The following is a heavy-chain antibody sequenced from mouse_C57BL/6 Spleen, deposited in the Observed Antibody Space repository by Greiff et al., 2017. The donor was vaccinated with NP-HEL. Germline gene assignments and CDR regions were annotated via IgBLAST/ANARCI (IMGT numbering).Heavy chain of an antibody. CDR1: GYSFTGYY. CDR3: ARRGYYGSSYYFDY. CDR2: INPSTGGT. Sequence: EVQLQQSGPELVKPGASVKISCKASGYSFTGYYMNWVKQSPEKSLEWIGEINPSTGGTTYNQKFKAKATLTVDKSSSTAYMQLKSLTSEDSAVYYCARRGYYGSSYYFDYWGQVTTLTVSS. D-gene: IGHD1-1*01. V-gene: IGHV1-42*01. J-gene: IGHJ2*01.